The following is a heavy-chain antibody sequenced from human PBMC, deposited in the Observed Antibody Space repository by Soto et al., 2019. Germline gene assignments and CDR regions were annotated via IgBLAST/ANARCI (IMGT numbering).Heavy chain of an antibody. CDR2: IDGSGATT. V-gene: IGHV3-23*01. Sequence: EVQLLESGGGLVQPGGSLRLSCAASGSTFSSCVMTWVRQAPGKGLEWVSTIDGSGATTHYADSVKGRFTISRDNSKTTLYLQMNSLRTEDTAVYYCATYGMGNIAHRRLDSWGQGTLATVSS. J-gene: IGHJ4*02. D-gene: IGHD1-26*01. CDR3: ATYGMGNIAHRRLDS. CDR1: GSTFSSCV.